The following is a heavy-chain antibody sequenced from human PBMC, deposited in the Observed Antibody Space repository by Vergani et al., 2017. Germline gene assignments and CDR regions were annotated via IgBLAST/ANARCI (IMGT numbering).Heavy chain of an antibody. CDR2: IWYDGSNK. J-gene: IGHJ4*02. CDR1: GFTFSSYG. V-gene: IGHV3-33*01. D-gene: IGHD6-13*01. Sequence: QVQLVESGGGVVQPGRSLRLSCAASGFTFSSYGMHWVRQAPGKGLEWVAVIWYDGSNKYYADSVKGRFTISRDNSKNTLYLQMNSLRAEDTAVYYCARSDSSSFAVFDYWGQGTLVTVSS. CDR3: ARSDSSSFAVFDY.